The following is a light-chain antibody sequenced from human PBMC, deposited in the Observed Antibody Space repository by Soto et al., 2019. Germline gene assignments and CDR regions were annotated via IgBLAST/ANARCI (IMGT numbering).Light chain of an antibody. Sequence: DFQMTQSPSSLSASVGDRVTITCRASQSISFYLNWYQQKPGKAPNVLIYTASTLQTGVTSRFSASGSGTDFTLTISSLQPEDFATYYCQQSYSTPFTFGPGTKVDIK. CDR3: QQSYSTPFT. V-gene: IGKV1-39*01. J-gene: IGKJ3*01. CDR1: QSISFY. CDR2: TAS.